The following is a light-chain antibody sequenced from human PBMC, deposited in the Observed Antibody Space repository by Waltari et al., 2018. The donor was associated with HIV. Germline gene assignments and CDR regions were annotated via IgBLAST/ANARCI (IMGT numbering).Light chain of an antibody. CDR1: SSDAGGYNY. Sequence: QSALTQPRSVSGSPGPSVTTSCTGTSSDAGGYNYVPWYQQHPGKAPKLMIYDVSKRPSGVPDRFSGSKSGNTASLTISGLQAEDEADYSCCSYAGSYTYVFGTGTKVTVL. V-gene: IGLV2-11*01. CDR3: CSYAGSYTYV. CDR2: DVS. J-gene: IGLJ1*01.